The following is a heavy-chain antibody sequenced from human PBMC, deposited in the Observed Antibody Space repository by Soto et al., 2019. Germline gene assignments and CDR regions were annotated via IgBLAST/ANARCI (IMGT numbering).Heavy chain of an antibody. Sequence: PGESLKISCKGSGHSFTSYWIGWVRQMPGKGLEWMGIIYPGDSDTRYSPSFQGQVTISADKSISTAYLQWSSLKASDTAMYYCARLVGATSYYYGMDVWGQGTTVTVSS. CDR2: IYPGDSDT. D-gene: IGHD1-26*01. CDR1: GHSFTSYW. CDR3: ARLVGATSYYYGMDV. V-gene: IGHV5-51*01. J-gene: IGHJ6*02.